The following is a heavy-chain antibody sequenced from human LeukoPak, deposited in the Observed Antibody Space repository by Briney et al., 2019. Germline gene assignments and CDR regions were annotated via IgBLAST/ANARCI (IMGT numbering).Heavy chain of an antibody. D-gene: IGHD6-13*01. CDR3: ARPGDRPYYSSSWRHHAFDI. V-gene: IGHV4-39*07. Sequence: PSETLSLTCTVSGGSISTSNYYWGWIRQPPGKGLEWIGNIFYSGSTYYNPSLKSRVTISVDTSKNQFSLKLSSVTAADTAVYYCARPGDRPYYSSSWRHHAFDIRGQGTMVTVSS. CDR2: IFYSGST. J-gene: IGHJ3*02. CDR1: GGSISTSNYY.